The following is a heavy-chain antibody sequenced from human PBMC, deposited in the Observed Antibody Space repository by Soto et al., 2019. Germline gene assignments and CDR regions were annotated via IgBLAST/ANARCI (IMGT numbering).Heavy chain of an antibody. Sequence: QVQLVQSGAEEKKPGASVKVSCKASGYTFTSYAMHWVRQAPGQRLEWMGWINAGNGNTKYSQKFQGRVTITRDTSASTAYMELSSLRSEDTAVYYCAKTRTDYYYSYGMDVWGQGTTVTVSS. J-gene: IGHJ6*02. CDR2: INAGNGNT. D-gene: IGHD1-1*01. CDR3: AKTRTDYYYSYGMDV. V-gene: IGHV1-3*05. CDR1: GYTFTSYA.